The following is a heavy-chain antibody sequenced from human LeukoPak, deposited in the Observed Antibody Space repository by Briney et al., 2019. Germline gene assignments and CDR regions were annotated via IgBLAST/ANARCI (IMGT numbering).Heavy chain of an antibody. CDR3: ARAPFQYYDFWSGPPDH. V-gene: IGHV1-2*06. CDR1: GYTFTGYY. Sequence: ASVKVSCKASGYTFTGYYMHWVRQAPGQGLEWMGRINPNSGGTNYAQKFQGSVTMTRDTSISTAYMELSRLRSDDTAVYYCARAPFQYYDFWSGPPDHWGQGTLVTVSS. CDR2: INPNSGGT. J-gene: IGHJ4*02. D-gene: IGHD3-3*01.